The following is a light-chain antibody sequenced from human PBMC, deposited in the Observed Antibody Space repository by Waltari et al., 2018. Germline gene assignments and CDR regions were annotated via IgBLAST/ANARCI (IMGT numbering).Light chain of an antibody. J-gene: IGKJ1*01. CDR2: SAS. CDR3: EQSSSTPGT. Sequence: MTQSPATVSVSPGEGATLSCWASQSISTYLNWYQQRPGKAPKLLIYSASSLQSGVPSRFSGSGSGTDFTLTITSLRPEDFATYFCEQSSSTPGTFGQGTTVEIK. V-gene: IGKV1-39*01. CDR1: QSISTY.